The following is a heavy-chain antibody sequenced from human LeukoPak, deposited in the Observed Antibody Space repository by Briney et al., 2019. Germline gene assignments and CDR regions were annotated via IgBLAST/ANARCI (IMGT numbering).Heavy chain of an antibody. CDR3: AREFTGRSLDY. D-gene: IGHD1-26*01. J-gene: IGHJ4*02. CDR2: ISGSGGST. CDR1: GFTFSSYG. Sequence: GGSLRLSCAASGFTFSSYGMHWVRQAPGKGLEWVSAISGSGGSTYYADSVKGRFTLSRDTAKNSLYLEMNNLRAEDTAIYYCAREFTGRSLDYWGQGTLVTVSS. V-gene: IGHV3-21*01.